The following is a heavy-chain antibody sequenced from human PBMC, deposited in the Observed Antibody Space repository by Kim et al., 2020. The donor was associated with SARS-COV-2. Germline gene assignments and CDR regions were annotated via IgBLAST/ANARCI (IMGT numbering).Heavy chain of an antibody. V-gene: IGHV1-2*02. CDR3: ARCGGLLWFGELLSPLEYYVDY. CDR1: GYTFTGYY. D-gene: IGHD3-10*01. J-gene: IGHJ4*02. Sequence: ASVKVSCKASGYTFTGYYMHWVRQAPGQGLEWMGWINPNSGGTNYAQKFQGRVTMTRDTSISTAYMELSRLSSDDTTVYYCARCGGLLWFGELLSPLEYYVDYWGQGTLVTVSS. CDR2: INPNSGGT.